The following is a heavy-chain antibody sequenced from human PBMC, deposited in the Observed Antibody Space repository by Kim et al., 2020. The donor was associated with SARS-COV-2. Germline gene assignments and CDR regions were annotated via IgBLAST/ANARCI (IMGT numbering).Heavy chain of an antibody. CDR3: ARVGAQSLGLYYFDF. D-gene: IGHD7-27*01. CDR1: GASISRSIYY. J-gene: IGHJ4*01. CDR2: IFHSGST. Sequence: SETLSLTCTVPGASISRSIYYWGWIRQPPGKGLEWIGSIFHSGSTYYNSSLKSRVTISIDTSKNQFSLKLDSVTAADTAFYYCARVGAQSLGLYYFDFWG. V-gene: IGHV4-39*07.